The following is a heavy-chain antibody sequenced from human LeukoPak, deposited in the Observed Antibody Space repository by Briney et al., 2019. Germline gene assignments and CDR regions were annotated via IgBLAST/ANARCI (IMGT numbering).Heavy chain of an antibody. J-gene: IGHJ4*02. V-gene: IGHV3-30*18. CDR2: ISYDGSIK. CDR1: GFTFSSYG. D-gene: IGHD3-10*01. Sequence: GGSLRLSCAASGFTFSSYGMHWVRQAPGKGLEWLAVISYDGSIKYYPDSVKGRFTISRDNSKNTLYLQMNSLRADDTAVYYCAKDPYGSGSYAFDYWGQGTLVTVSS. CDR3: AKDPYGSGSYAFDY.